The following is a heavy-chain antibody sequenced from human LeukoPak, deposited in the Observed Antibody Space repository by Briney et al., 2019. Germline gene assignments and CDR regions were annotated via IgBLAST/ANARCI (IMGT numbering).Heavy chain of an antibody. D-gene: IGHD6-19*01. J-gene: IGHJ4*02. CDR1: GFTFSNAW. V-gene: IGHV3-15*01. CDR2: IKSKTDGGTT. Sequence: GGSLRLSCAASGFTFSNAWMSWVRQAPGKGLEWVGRIKSKTDGGTTDYAAPVKGGFTISRDDSKNTLYLQMNSLKTEDTAVYYCTSSYTSGWYGPFDNWGQGALVTVSS. CDR3: TSSYTSGWYGPFDN.